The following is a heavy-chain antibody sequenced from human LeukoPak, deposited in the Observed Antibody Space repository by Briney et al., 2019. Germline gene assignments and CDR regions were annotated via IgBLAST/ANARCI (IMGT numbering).Heavy chain of an antibody. CDR3: ARSGYGSGSYYFDY. J-gene: IGHJ4*02. D-gene: IGHD3-10*01. V-gene: IGHV3-23*01. CDR2: ISNSGGST. Sequence: GGSLRLSCAASGFTFTTYAMSWVRQAPGRGLEWVSAISNSGGSTYYADSVKGRFTISRDNSKNTLYLQINSLRAEDTAIYYCARSGYGSGSYYFDYWGQGTLVTVSS. CDR1: GFTFTTYA.